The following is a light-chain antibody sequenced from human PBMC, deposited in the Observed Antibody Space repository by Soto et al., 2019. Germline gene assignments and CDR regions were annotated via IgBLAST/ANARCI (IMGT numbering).Light chain of an antibody. V-gene: IGKV1-5*03. CDR2: KAS. CDR1: QSISSW. J-gene: IGKJ1*01. CDR3: QQYDGSSWT. Sequence: DIQMTQSPSTVSASVGDRVTVTCRASQSISSWLAWYQQKPGKAPKLLIYKASSLKSGVPSRFSGSGSGTEFTLTISSLQADDFATYYCQQYDGSSWTFGQGTKVEIK.